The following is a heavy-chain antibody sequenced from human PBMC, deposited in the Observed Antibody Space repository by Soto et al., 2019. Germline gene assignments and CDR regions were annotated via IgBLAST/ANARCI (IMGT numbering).Heavy chain of an antibody. V-gene: IGHV4-39*01. J-gene: IGHJ5*02. CDR1: GGSISSSSYY. CDR2: VYYSGNT. Sequence: QLQLQESGPGLVKPSETLSLSCTISGGSISSSSYYWGWISQPPGKGLEWIGSVYYSGNTYYNPSLKSRVTISVDTSKNQFSLKLSSVTAADTAVYYCASLTVLLHWFDPWGQGTLVTVSS. CDR3: ASLTVLLHWFDP. D-gene: IGHD3-10*01.